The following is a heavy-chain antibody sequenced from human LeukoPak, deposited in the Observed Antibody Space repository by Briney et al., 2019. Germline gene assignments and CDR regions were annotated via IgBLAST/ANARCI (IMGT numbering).Heavy chain of an antibody. CDR2: INPNSGGT. V-gene: IGHV1-2*06. CDR1: GYTFTGYY. D-gene: IGHD1-14*01. CDR3: ARVSGETRWYFDL. Sequence: GASVKVSCKASGYTFTGYYMHWVRQAPGQGLEWMGRINPNSGGTNYAQKFQGRVTMTRDTSISTAYMELSSLRSDDTAVYYCARVSGETRWYFDLWGRGTLVTVSS. J-gene: IGHJ2*01.